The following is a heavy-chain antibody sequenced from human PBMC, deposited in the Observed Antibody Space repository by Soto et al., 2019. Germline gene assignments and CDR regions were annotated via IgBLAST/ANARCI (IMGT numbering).Heavy chain of an antibody. CDR3: AKDTNRYYYDSSGYYFDY. Sequence: PGGSLRLSCAASGFTFSSYAMSWVRQAPGKGLEWVSAISGSGGSTYYADSVKGRFTISRDNSKNTLYLQMNSLRAEDTAVYYCAKDTNRYYYDSSGYYFDYWGQGTLVTVSS. V-gene: IGHV3-23*01. CDR1: GFTFSSYA. J-gene: IGHJ4*02. D-gene: IGHD3-22*01. CDR2: ISGSGGST.